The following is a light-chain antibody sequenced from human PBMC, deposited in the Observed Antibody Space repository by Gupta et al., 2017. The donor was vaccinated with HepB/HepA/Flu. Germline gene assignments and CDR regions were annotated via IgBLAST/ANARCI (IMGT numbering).Light chain of an antibody. CDR3: CSYAGNTDVV. J-gene: IGLJ2*01. CDR2: EVS. V-gene: IGLV2-23*02. Sequence: QSALTQPASVSGSPGQSITISCTATSSDVGSYNLVSWYQQHPGKAPKLMIYEVSKRPSGVSNRFSGSKSGNTASLTISGLQAEDEADYYCCSYAGNTDVVFGGGTKVTVL. CDR1: SSDVGSYNL.